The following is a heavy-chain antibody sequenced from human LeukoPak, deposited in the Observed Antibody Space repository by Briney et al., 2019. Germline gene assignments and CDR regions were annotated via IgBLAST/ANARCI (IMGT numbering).Heavy chain of an antibody. CDR1: GYTFTSYG. Sequence: ASVKVSCTASGYTFTSYGISWVRQAPGQGLEWMGWISAYNGNINYAQKLQGRVTMTTDTSTSTAYMELRSLRSDDTAVYYCARDYTGGILRFLISDEYYYYYYGMDVWGQGTTVTVSS. D-gene: IGHD3-3*01. CDR3: ARDYTGGILRFLISDEYYYYYYGMDV. V-gene: IGHV1-18*01. J-gene: IGHJ6*02. CDR2: ISAYNGNI.